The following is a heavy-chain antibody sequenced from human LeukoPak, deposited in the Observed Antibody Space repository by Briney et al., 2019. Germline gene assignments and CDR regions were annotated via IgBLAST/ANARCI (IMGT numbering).Heavy chain of an antibody. Sequence: SVKVSCKDSGYTFTGYYMHWVRKAPGQGLEWMGWINPNSGGTNYAQKFQGRVTMTRDTSISTAYMELSRLRSDDTAVYYWSRYKPWGDYGGNSGDYFDYWGQGTLVTVSS. CDR2: INPNSGGT. CDR1: GYTFTGYY. J-gene: IGHJ4*02. D-gene: IGHD4-23*01. CDR3: SRYKPWGDYGGNSGDYFDY. V-gene: IGHV1-2*02.